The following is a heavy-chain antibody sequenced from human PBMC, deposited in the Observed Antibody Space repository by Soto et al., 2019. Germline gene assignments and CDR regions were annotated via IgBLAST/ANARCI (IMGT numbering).Heavy chain of an antibody. Sequence: ASVKVSCKASGYTFTGYYMHWVRQAPGQGLEWMGWINPNSGGTNYAQKFQGWVTMTRDTSISTAYMELSRLTSEDTAIYYCARNILGGTTDYWGQGTLVTVS. CDR3: ARNILGGTTDY. CDR2: INPNSGGT. D-gene: IGHD1-7*01. CDR1: GYTFTGYY. J-gene: IGHJ4*02. V-gene: IGHV1-2*04.